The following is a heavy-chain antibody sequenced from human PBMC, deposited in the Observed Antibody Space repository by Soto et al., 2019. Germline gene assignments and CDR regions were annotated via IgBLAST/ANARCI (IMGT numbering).Heavy chain of an antibody. Sequence: EVQLLESGGGLVQPGGSLRLSCAASGFTFNSYLMSWVRQAPGKGLEWVSTISGSGGNTYYADSVKGRFTISRDNSKNTLSLQMISLRAEDTAVYYCAKLGMPDYWGQGTLVTVSS. V-gene: IGHV3-23*01. CDR3: AKLGMPDY. CDR2: ISGSGGNT. J-gene: IGHJ4*02. CDR1: GFTFNSYL. D-gene: IGHD3-16*01.